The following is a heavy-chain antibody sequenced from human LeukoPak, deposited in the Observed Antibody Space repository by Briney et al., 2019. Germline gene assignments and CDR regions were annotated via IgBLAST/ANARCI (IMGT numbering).Heavy chain of an antibody. V-gene: IGHV1-18*01. CDR3: ARDRGGYCSGGSCYNWFDP. CDR2: ISAYNGNT. CDR1: GYTFTSYG. Sequence: GASVKVSCKASGYTFTSYGISWVRQAPGQGLEWMGWISAYNGNTNYAQKLQGRVTMTTDTSTSTAYMELRSLRSDDTAVYYCARDRGGYCSGGSCYNWFDPWGQGTLVTVSS. D-gene: IGHD2-15*01. J-gene: IGHJ5*02.